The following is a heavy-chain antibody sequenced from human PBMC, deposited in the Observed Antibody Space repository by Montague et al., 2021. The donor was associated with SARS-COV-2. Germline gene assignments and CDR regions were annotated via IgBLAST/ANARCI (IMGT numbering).Heavy chain of an antibody. CDR1: GGSFSGYY. CDR2: ISHSGST. V-gene: IGHV4-34*09. Sequence: TLSLTCAVYGGSFSGYYWSWIRQPPGKGLEWIGEISHSGSTNYNPSLKSRVTISVDTSKNQFSLKLSSVTAADTAVYYCARLTAGYCSGGSCYWGTGFDYWGQGTLVTVSS. CDR3: ARLTAGYCSGGSCYWGTGFDY. D-gene: IGHD2-15*01. J-gene: IGHJ4*02.